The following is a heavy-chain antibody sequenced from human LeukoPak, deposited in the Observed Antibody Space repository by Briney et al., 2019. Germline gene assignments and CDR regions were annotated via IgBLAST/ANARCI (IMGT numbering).Heavy chain of an antibody. CDR2: IIPILGIA. D-gene: IGHD2-2*01. CDR1: GGTFSSYT. Sequence: SVKVSCKASGGTFSSYTISWVRQAPGQGLEWMGRIIPILGIANYAQKFQGRVTITADKSTSTAYMELSSLRSEDTAVYYCARVRSSTSLGWFDPWGQGALVTVSS. J-gene: IGHJ5*02. V-gene: IGHV1-69*02. CDR3: ARVRSSTSLGWFDP.